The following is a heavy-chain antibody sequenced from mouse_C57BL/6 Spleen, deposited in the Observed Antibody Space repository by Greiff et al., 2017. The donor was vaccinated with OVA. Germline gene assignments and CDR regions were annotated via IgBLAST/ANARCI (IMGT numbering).Heavy chain of an antibody. CDR1: GYAFSSSW. V-gene: IGHV1-82*01. Sequence: VQLQQSGPELVKPGASVKLSCTASGYAFSSSWMNWVQQRPGKGLEWIGRIYPEDGDTNYNGTFKGKATLTADKSSNTAYLQLSSLTSEASAVDSCARGDGKDVGGEFALDDWGQGTSVTVAS. D-gene: IGHD2-1*01. CDR2: IYPEDGDT. CDR3: ARGDGKDVGGEFALDD. J-gene: IGHJ4*01.